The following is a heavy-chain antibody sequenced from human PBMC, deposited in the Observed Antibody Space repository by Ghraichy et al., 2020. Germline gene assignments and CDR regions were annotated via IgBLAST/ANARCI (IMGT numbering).Heavy chain of an antibody. J-gene: IGHJ6*02. CDR3: ARDFSTTVTTKATGMDV. CDR2: TYYRSKWYN. CDR1: GDSVSSNSAA. V-gene: IGHV6-1*01. Sequence: SQTLSLTCAISGDSVSSNSAAWNWIRQSPSRGLEWLGRTYYRSKWYNDYAVSVKSRITINPDTSKNQFSLQLNSVTPEDTAVYYCARDFSTTVTTKATGMDVWGQGTTVTVSS. D-gene: IGHD4-17*01.